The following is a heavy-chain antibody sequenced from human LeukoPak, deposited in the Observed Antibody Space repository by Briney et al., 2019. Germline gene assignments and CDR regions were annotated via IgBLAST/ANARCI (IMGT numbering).Heavy chain of an antibody. CDR1: GFTFDDYA. CDR2: ISWNSGDVT. CDR3: AKSLFTSATGTGRAFHI. D-gene: IGHD1-1*01. Sequence: GGSLRLSCAASGFTFDDYAMHWVRQAPGKGLEWVSGISWNSGDVTFHADPVKGRFTISRDNSKNTLYLQMTSLRAEDTAEYYCAKSLFTSATGTGRAFHIWGQGTMVTVSS. J-gene: IGHJ3*02. V-gene: IGHV3-23*01.